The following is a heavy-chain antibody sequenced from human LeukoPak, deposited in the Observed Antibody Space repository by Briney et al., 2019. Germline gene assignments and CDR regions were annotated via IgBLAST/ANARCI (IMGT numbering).Heavy chain of an antibody. J-gene: IGHJ4*02. CDR2: VNTDGRST. CDR1: GFTFSSYW. Sequence: PGGSLRLSCAASGFTFSSYWMHWVRQAPGKGLVWVSRVNTDGRSTSYADSVKGRFTISRDNAKNTLYLQMDSLRAEDTAVYYCSVAGSWGQGTLVTVSS. V-gene: IGHV3-74*01. CDR3: SVAGS. D-gene: IGHD2-15*01.